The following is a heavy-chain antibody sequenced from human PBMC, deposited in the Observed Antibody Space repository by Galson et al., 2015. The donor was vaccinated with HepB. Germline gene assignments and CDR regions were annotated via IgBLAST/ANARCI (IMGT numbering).Heavy chain of an antibody. CDR2: ISYDGSNK. CDR1: GFTFSSYG. CDR3: AKDAHDYYDSSGYYWSNAFDI. Sequence: SLRLSCAASGFTFSSYGMHWVRQAPGKGLEWVAVISYDGSNKYYADSVKGRFTISRDNSKNTLYLQMNSLRAKDTAVYYCAKDAHDYYDSSGYYWSNAFDIWGQGTMVTVSS. J-gene: IGHJ3*02. D-gene: IGHD3-22*01. V-gene: IGHV3-30*18.